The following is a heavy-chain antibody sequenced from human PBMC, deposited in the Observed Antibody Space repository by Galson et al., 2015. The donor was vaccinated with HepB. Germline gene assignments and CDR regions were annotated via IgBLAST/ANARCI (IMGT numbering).Heavy chain of an antibody. Sequence: SVKVSCKASGYTFTSYGISWVRQAPGQGLEWMGWISAYNGNTNYAQKLQGRVTMTTDTSTSTAYMELRSLRSDDTAVYYCARDADLVVPAAIVQFNWFDPWGQGTLVTVSS. J-gene: IGHJ5*02. CDR1: GYTFTSYG. D-gene: IGHD2-2*01. CDR3: ARDADLVVPAAIVQFNWFDP. V-gene: IGHV1-18*04. CDR2: ISAYNGNT.